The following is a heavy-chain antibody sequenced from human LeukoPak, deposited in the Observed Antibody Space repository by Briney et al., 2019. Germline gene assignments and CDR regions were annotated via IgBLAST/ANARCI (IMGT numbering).Heavy chain of an antibody. V-gene: IGHV4-4*02. CDR2: VSLTGRT. D-gene: IGHD1-26*01. CDR3: SRESGPYCPFGH. Sequence: SETLSLTCGVSGGSITTTNFWSWVRPPPGGGLEWIGEVSLTGRTRYNPSLESRVTISIDESKNHLYLNLASVTAADTAVYYCSRESGPYCPFGHWGQGTLVAVTS. CDR1: GGSITTTNF. J-gene: IGHJ5*02.